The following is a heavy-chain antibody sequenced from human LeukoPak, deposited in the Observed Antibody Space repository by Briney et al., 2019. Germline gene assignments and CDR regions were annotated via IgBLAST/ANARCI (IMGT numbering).Heavy chain of an antibody. V-gene: IGHV4-39*07. Sequence: SETLSLTCTVSGGSISSSSYYWGWIRQPPGKGLEWIGSIYYSGSTYYNPSLKTRVTMSVDTSTNQLSLKLSSVTAADTAVYYCARCFIVTSNFQHWGQGTLVTVSS. CDR1: GGSISSSSYY. J-gene: IGHJ1*01. D-gene: IGHD3-16*02. CDR3: ARCFIVTSNFQH. CDR2: IYYSGST.